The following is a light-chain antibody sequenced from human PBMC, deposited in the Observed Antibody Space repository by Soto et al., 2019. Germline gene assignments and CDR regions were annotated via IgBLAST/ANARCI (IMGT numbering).Light chain of an antibody. CDR3: QQYGSSSYT. V-gene: IGKV3-20*01. CDR2: AAS. CDR1: QSISSSY. Sequence: EIVLTQSPGTLSLSPGERATLSCRASQSISSSYLAWYQQKPGQAPRLLIYAASSRATGIPDRFSGSGSGTDFTLTISRLDPEDFAVYYGQQYGSSSYTFGQGTQLEIK. J-gene: IGKJ2*01.